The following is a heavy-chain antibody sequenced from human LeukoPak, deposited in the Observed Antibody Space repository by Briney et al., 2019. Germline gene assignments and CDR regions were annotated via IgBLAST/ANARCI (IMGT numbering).Heavy chain of an antibody. D-gene: IGHD5-18*01. CDR2: SYDGSNK. Sequence: SYDGSNKYYADSVKGRFTISRDNSKNALYLQMNSLRAEDTAVYYCARGSYGYKGQPGGFDYWGQGTLVTVSS. CDR3: ARGSYGYKGQPGGFDY. J-gene: IGHJ4*02. V-gene: IGHV3-30-3*01.